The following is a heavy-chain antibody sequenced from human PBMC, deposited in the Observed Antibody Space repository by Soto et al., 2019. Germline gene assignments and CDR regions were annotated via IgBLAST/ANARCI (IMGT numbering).Heavy chain of an antibody. CDR3: ARDRFDFVEMATVEFDY. Sequence: QVQLVQSGAEVKKPGSSVKVSCKASGGTFSSYAISWVRQAPGQGLEWMGGIIPIFGTANYAQKFQGRVTITADESTSTAYMELSSLSSEDTAVYYFARDRFDFVEMATVEFDYWGQGTLVTVSS. J-gene: IGHJ4*02. CDR2: IIPIFGTA. CDR1: GGTFSSYA. V-gene: IGHV1-69*01. D-gene: IGHD4-4*01.